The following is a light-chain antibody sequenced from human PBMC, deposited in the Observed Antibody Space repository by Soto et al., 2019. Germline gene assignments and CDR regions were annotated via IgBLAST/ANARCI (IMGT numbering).Light chain of an antibody. CDR1: SSDVGGYNF. V-gene: IGLV2-14*01. J-gene: IGLJ2*01. CDR3: SSYTSSSTLVV. CDR2: DVT. Sequence: QSVLTQSASVSGSPGQSITIPCTGTSSDVGGYNFVSWYQQYPGKAPKLMIYDVTNRPSGVSNRFSASKSGNTASLTISGLQAEDEANYYCSSYTSSSTLVVFGGGTKLTVL.